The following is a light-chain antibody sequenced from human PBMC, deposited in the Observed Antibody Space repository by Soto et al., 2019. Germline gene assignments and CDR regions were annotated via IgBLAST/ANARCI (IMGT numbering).Light chain of an antibody. J-gene: IGLJ2*01. CDR2: YDS. V-gene: IGLV3-21*04. CDR3: QVWDRSGDVI. Sequence: SYELTQSPSVSVAPGKTATITCGENNIGSKSVHWYQQKPGQAPVLVIYYDSDRPSGIPERFSGSNSGNTATLTINRLEAGDEADYYCQVWDRSGDVIFGGGTKLTVL. CDR1: NIGSKS.